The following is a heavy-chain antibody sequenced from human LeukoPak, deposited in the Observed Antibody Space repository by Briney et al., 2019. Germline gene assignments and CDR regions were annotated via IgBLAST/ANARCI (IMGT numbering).Heavy chain of an antibody. V-gene: IGHV3-21*04. CDR1: GFTFSSYS. CDR2: ISSSSSYI. D-gene: IGHD3-22*01. J-gene: IGHJ3*02. CDR3: ARGRGVVISVFDI. Sequence: GGSLRLSCAASGFTFSSYSMNWVRQAPGKGLEWVSSISSSSSYIYYADSVKGRFTISRDNAKNSLYLQMNSLRAEDTAVYYCARGRGVVISVFDIWGQGTMVTVSS.